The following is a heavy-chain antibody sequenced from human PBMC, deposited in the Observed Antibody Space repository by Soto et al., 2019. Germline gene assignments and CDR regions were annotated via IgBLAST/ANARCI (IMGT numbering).Heavy chain of an antibody. CDR2: IYYSVSN. V-gene: IGHV4-59*01. J-gene: IGHJ4*02. CDR3: ARLSPTSSNWALDY. CDR1: GASISSYY. D-gene: IGHD7-27*01. Sequence: PSETLSLTCTVSGASISSYYWSWIRQPPGKGRAWIGYIYYSVSNNYNPSLKSRVTISVDTSKNQFSLKVSSVPATDTAVYYCARLSPTSSNWALDYWGRGTLVTVSS.